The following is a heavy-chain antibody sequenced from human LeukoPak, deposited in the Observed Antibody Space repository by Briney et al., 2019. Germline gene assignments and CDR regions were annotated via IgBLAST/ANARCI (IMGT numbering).Heavy chain of an antibody. Sequence: PGGSLRLSCAASGFTVKDNFMSWVRQAPGKGLEWVSVLYSGGATYYADSVKGRFTISRDNSKNIMFLQMNDLRTEDTAFYYCTRDSANYHFAYWGQGALVTVSS. J-gene: IGHJ4*02. CDR1: GFTVKDNF. V-gene: IGHV3-66*01. CDR2: LYSGGAT. D-gene: IGHD4/OR15-4a*01. CDR3: TRDSANYHFAY.